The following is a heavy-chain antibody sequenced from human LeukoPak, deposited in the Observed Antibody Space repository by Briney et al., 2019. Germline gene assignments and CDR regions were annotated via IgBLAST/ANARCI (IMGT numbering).Heavy chain of an antibody. CDR3: ARDAVAGSNWFDP. V-gene: IGHV4-4*07. CDR1: GGSISSYY. CDR2: IYTSGST. D-gene: IGHD6-19*01. Sequence: PSETLSLTCTVSGGSISSYYWSWIRQPAGKGLEWIGRIYTSGSTNYNPSLKSRVTISLDTSKSQFSLRLSSVTAADTAVYYCARDAVAGSNWFDPWGQGTLVTVSS. J-gene: IGHJ5*02.